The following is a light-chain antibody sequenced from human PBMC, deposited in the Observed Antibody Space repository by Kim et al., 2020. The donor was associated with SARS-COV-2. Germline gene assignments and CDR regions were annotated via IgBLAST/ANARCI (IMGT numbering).Light chain of an antibody. CDR2: VAS. Sequence: LPPGERTPLSCRPVHGVSISIARSQKTPGHAPRRLFSVASNPATGISARFSGSVSGTDFTLTISSLGPEDFSVYYCEQRSNWPLTFGVGTQVDIK. CDR3: EQRSNWPLT. CDR1: HGVSIS. V-gene: IGKV3-11*01. J-gene: IGKJ4*01.